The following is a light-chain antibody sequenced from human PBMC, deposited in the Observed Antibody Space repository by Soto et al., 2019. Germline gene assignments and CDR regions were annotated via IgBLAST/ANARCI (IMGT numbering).Light chain of an antibody. J-gene: IGKJ3*01. CDR1: QNVSTY. V-gene: IGKV3-11*01. Sequence: EIVLTQSPATLSLSPGERVTLSCRASQNVSTYLAWYQQKPGQAPRLLIYDASDRATGIPARFSGSGSGTDSTLTTCLPEPEDSAVYYCQQRTNSFTFGPGTKVDIK. CDR3: QQRTNSFT. CDR2: DAS.